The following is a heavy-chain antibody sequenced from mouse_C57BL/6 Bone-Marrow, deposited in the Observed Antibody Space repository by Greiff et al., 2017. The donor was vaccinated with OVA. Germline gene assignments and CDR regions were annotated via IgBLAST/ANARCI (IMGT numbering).Heavy chain of an antibody. V-gene: IGHV14-4*01. CDR1: GFNIKDDY. D-gene: IGHD2-3*01. CDR3: TTCYEAMDY. J-gene: IGHJ4*01. Sequence: VQLKQSGAELVRPGASVKLSCTASGFNIKDDYMHWVKRRPEQGLEWIGWIDPENGDTEYASKFQGKATITADTSSNTAYLQLSSLTSEDTAVYYCTTCYEAMDYWGQGTSVTVSS. CDR2: IDPENGDT.